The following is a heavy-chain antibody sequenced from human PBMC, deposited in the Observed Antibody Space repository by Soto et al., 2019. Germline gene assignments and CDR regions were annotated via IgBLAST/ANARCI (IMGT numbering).Heavy chain of an antibody. Sequence: ASVKVSCKASGNTFTRNAMHWVRQAPGQRLEWMGLINTGNGNTKYSQKFQGRVTITRDTSASTGYMELSSLRSEDTAVYYCGGVLQWVDNWFDPWGQGTLVTVSS. V-gene: IGHV1-3*04. J-gene: IGHJ5*02. CDR1: GNTFTRNA. D-gene: IGHD1-26*01. CDR3: GGVLQWVDNWFDP. CDR2: INTGNGNT.